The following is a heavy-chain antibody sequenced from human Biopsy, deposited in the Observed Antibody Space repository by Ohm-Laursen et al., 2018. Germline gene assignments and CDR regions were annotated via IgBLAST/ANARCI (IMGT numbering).Heavy chain of an antibody. J-gene: IGHJ4*02. V-gene: IGHV4-34*01. CDR2: INHSGST. CDR3: ARGRLRAVARFDY. Sequence: GTLSLTCTVCGGSFSGYYWSWIRQPPGKGLEWIGEINHSGSTNYNPSLKSRVTISVDTSKNQFSLKLGSVTAADTAVYYCARGRLRAVARFDYWGQGTLVTVSS. CDR1: GGSFSGYY. D-gene: IGHD6-19*01.